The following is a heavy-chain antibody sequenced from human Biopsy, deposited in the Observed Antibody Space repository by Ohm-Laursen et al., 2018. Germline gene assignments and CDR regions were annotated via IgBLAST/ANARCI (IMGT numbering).Heavy chain of an antibody. V-gene: IGHV3-74*01. D-gene: IGHD4-17*01. CDR2: IYNLGTST. CDR1: GFTFNDFA. J-gene: IGHJ6*02. Sequence: SLRLSCAASGFTFNDFAMTWVRQAPGKGLVWVSHIYNLGTSTNYADSVRGRFTISRDNAKNTLFLQMNSLRVEDTAVYFCARGFGDHLSATDYGMDVWGQGTTVTVSS. CDR3: ARGFGDHLSATDYGMDV.